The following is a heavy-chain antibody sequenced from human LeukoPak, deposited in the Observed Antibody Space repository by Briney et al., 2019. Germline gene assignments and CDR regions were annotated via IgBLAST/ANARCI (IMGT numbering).Heavy chain of an antibody. D-gene: IGHD2-2*01. Sequence: GASVKVSCRASGFTLTDFYIHWVRQAPGQGLEWMGWTNPNSGSTSFARKFQGRVTMTRDTSISTAYMELSRLRSDDTAVYYCARTTGGYCTSTNCLFNYWGQGTLVTVSS. CDR3: ARTTGGYCTSTNCLFNY. CDR2: TNPNSGST. V-gene: IGHV1-2*02. J-gene: IGHJ4*02. CDR1: GFTLTDFY.